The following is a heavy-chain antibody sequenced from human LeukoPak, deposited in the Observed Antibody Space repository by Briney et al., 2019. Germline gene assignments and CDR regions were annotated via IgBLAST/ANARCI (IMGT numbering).Heavy chain of an antibody. CDR1: GASLSSYG. CDR2: LHYDGSYN. J-gene: IGHJ5*02. D-gene: IGHD6-19*01. CDR3: AAAGLGVAHWLDP. V-gene: IGHV3-30*02. Sequence: GESLRLSCVMSGASLSSYGMHWVRQAPGKGLEWLAWLHYDGSYNSTAASLKGRFAISKDISKNTLYLDMDSLRAEDTAVYYCAAAGLGVAHWLDPWGEETLVTVSS.